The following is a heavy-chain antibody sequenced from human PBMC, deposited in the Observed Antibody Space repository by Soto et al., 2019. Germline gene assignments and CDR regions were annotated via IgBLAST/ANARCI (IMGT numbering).Heavy chain of an antibody. CDR3: ARQVSSAWPPHYYDMDV. D-gene: IGHD6-25*01. J-gene: IGHJ6*02. CDR2: IYYSGNT. V-gene: IGHV4-39*01. CDR1: GGSISSSSYY. Sequence: SETLSLSCTVSGGSISSSSYYWGWIRQPPGKGLEWIGSIYYSGNTYYNPSLKSRVTISVDTAKNQFSLKLSSVTAADTAMYFCARQVSSAWPPHYYDMDVWGQGTTVTVSS.